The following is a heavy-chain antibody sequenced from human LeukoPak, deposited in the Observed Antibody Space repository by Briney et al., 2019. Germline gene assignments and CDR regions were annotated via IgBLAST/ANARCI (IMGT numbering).Heavy chain of an antibody. CDR3: ARDWPTIAAAGTIPEYFQH. V-gene: IGHV3-30*03. CDR2: ILYDGSNK. D-gene: IGHD6-13*01. CDR1: GFTFSRYG. Sequence: GGSLRLSCAASGFTFSRYGMHWVRQAPGKGLEWVAVILYDGSNKYYADSVKGRFTISRDNAKNSLYLQMNSLRAEDTAVYYCARDWPTIAAAGTIPEYFQHWGQGTLVTVSS. J-gene: IGHJ1*01.